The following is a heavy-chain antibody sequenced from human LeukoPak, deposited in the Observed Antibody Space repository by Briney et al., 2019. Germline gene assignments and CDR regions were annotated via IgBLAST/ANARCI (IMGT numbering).Heavy chain of an antibody. CDR1: GFTFSSYG. CDR2: IWYDGSNK. J-gene: IGHJ4*02. V-gene: IGHV3-33*01. D-gene: IGHD2-21*02. CDR3: ARDRLGVTHFDY. Sequence: GGSLRLSCAASGFTFSSYGMHWVRQAPGKGLEWVAVIWYDGSNKYYAESVKGRFTISRDNSKNTMYLQMESLRAEDTAVCYCARDRLGVTHFDYWGQGTLVTVSS.